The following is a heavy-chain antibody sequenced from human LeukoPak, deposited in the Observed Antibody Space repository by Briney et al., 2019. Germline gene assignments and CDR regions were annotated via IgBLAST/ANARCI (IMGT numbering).Heavy chain of an antibody. J-gene: IGHJ6*02. Sequence: GGSLRLSCAASDSSFRRHDMSWVRQTLEKGLEWVSSIAADGASFYADSVRGRFTISRDNAKNSLYLQMNGLRAEDTAVYYCAREPGELDVWGQGTTVTVSS. CDR3: AREPGELDV. V-gene: IGHV3-69-1*01. D-gene: IGHD3-10*01. CDR2: IAADGAS. CDR1: DSSFRRHD.